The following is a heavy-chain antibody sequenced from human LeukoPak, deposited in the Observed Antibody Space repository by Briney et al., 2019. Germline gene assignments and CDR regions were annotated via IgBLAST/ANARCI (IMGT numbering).Heavy chain of an antibody. J-gene: IGHJ3*02. CDR1: GYTFTGYY. CDR2: INPNSGGT. Sequence: GASVKVSCKASGYTFTGYYMHWVRQAPGQGLEWMGWINPNSGGTNYAQKFQGRVTMTRDTSISTAYMELSRLRSDDTAVHYCASEGGGYSYGYTSAFDIWGQGTMVTVSS. V-gene: IGHV1-2*02. CDR3: ASEGGGYSYGYTSAFDI. D-gene: IGHD5-18*01.